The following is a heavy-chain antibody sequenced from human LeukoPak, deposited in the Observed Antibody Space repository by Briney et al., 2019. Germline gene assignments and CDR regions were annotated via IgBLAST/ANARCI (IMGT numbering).Heavy chain of an antibody. J-gene: IGHJ3*02. Sequence: GGSLRLSCAASGFTFSDYYMSWIRQAPGKGLEWVSYISSSGSTIYYADSVRGRFTISRDNAKNSLYLQMNSLRAEDTAVYYCASPQQWLVTDAFDIWGQGTMVTVSS. V-gene: IGHV3-11*01. CDR3: ASPQQWLVTDAFDI. CDR1: GFTFSDYY. CDR2: ISSSGSTI. D-gene: IGHD6-19*01.